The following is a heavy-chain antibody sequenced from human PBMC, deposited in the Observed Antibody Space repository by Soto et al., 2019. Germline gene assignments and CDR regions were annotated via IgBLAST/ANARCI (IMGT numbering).Heavy chain of an antibody. CDR1: GFTFSSYA. Sequence: GESLKISCAASGFTFSSYAMSWVRQAPGKGLEWVSAISGSGGSTYYADSVKGRFTISRDNSKNTLYLQMNSLRAEDTAVYYCAKDVGNSSGYPFQHWGQGTLVTVSS. CDR2: ISGSGGST. CDR3: AKDVGNSSGYPFQH. V-gene: IGHV3-23*01. D-gene: IGHD3-22*01. J-gene: IGHJ1*01.